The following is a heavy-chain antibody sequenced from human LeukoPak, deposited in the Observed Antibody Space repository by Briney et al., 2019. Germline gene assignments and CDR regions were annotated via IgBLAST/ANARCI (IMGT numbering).Heavy chain of an antibody. V-gene: IGHV1-18*01. J-gene: IGHJ5*02. CDR2: ISAYNGNT. D-gene: IGHD6-6*01. CDR3: ARDPRAEYSSSTRNWFDP. Sequence: ASVKVSCKASGGTFNNFAISWVRQAPGQGLGWMGWISAYNGNTNYAQKLQGRVTMTTDTSTSTAYMELRSLRSDDTAVYYCARDPRAEYSSSTRNWFDPWGQGTLVTVSS. CDR1: GGTFNNFA.